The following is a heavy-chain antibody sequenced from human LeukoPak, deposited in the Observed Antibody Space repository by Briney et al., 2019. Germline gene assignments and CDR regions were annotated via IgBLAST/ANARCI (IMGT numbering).Heavy chain of an antibody. CDR2: ITNDGSST. CDR3: AREGDYGDYFDC. Sequence: GGSLRLSCAASGFTFSSYWMHWVRQAPGKGLVWVSRITNDGSSTSHADSVKGRFTISRDNAKNTLYLQMNSLRAEDTAVYYCAREGDYGDYFDCWGQGTLVTVSS. V-gene: IGHV3-74*01. J-gene: IGHJ4*02. CDR1: GFTFSSYW. D-gene: IGHD4-17*01.